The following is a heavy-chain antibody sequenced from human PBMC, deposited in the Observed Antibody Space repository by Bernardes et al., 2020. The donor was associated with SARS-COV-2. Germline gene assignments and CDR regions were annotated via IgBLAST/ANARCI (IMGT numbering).Heavy chain of an antibody. CDR1: GFTFSSYS. CDR3: ARGGGVGYNLFDN. CDR2: ISSSSSTI. J-gene: IGHJ4*02. Sequence: GGSLRLSRAASGFTFSSYSMNWVRQAPGKGLEWVSYISSSSSTIYYADSVKGRFTISRDNAKNSLYLQMNSLRAEDTAVYHCARGGGVGYNLFDNWGQGTLVTVSS. D-gene: IGHD5-12*01. V-gene: IGHV3-48*01.